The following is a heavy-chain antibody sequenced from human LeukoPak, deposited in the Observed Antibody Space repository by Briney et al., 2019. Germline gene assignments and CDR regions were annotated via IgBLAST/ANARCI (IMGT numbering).Heavy chain of an antibody. CDR3: SKGSGEYFDY. Sequence: QAGGSLRLSCAASGFTFDDYTMHWVRQAPGKGLEWVSLISWDGGSTYYADSVKGRFTLSRDNSENSLYLQMNSLRTEDTALYYCSKGSGEYFDYWGQGTLVTVSS. CDR2: ISWDGGST. V-gene: IGHV3-43*01. CDR1: GFTFDDYT. D-gene: IGHD1-14*01. J-gene: IGHJ4*02.